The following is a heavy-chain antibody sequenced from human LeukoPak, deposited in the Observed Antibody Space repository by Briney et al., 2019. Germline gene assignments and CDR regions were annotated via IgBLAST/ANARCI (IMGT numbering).Heavy chain of an antibody. CDR1: GFTFSSYW. CDR3: ARAPAYYYDSSGGPYYFDY. Sequence: PGGSLRLSCAASGFTFSSYWMHWVRQAPGKGLVWVSRINSDGSSTSYADSVKGRFTISRDHAKNTLYLQTSSLRVEDTAVYYCARAPAYYYDSSGGPYYFDYWGQGTLVTVSS. V-gene: IGHV3-74*01. CDR2: INSDGSST. D-gene: IGHD3-22*01. J-gene: IGHJ4*02.